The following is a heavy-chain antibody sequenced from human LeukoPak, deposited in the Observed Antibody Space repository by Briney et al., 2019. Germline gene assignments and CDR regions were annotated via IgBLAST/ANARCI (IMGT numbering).Heavy chain of an antibody. CDR3: ARGAYYYED. J-gene: IGHJ4*02. CDR1: GFTFSSYG. Sequence: GGSLRLSCAASGFTFSSYGMHWVRQAPGKGLEWVSYISSSSSTIYYADSVKGRFTISRDNAKNSLYLQMNSLRAEDTAVYYCARGAYYYEDWGQGTLVTVS. V-gene: IGHV3-48*01. D-gene: IGHD3-22*01. CDR2: ISSSSSTI.